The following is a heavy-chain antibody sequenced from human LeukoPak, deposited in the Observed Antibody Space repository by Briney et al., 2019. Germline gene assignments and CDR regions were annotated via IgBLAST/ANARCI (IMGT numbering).Heavy chain of an antibody. CDR2: IEQDGSEK. D-gene: IGHD3-22*01. Sequence: GGSLRLSCAASGFTFSSYWMSWVRQAPGKGLEWVANIEQDGSEKYYVDSVKGRFTISRDNAKNSLYLQMNSLRAEDTAVYYCARDTMIVVGSYFDYWGQGTLVTVSS. V-gene: IGHV3-7*01. CDR1: GFTFSSYW. CDR3: ARDTMIVVGSYFDY. J-gene: IGHJ4*02.